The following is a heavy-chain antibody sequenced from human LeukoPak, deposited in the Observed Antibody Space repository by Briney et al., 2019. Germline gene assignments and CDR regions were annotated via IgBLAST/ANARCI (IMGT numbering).Heavy chain of an antibody. V-gene: IGHV3-33*08. CDR3: ARDDIVVVPAGLDYYYYGMDV. CDR1: GFTFSSYA. J-gene: IGHJ6*02. D-gene: IGHD2-2*01. CDR2: IWYDGSNK. Sequence: PGGSLRLSCAASGFTFSSYAMSWVRQAPGKGLEWVAVIWYDGSNKYYADSVKGRFTISRDNSKNTLYLQMNSLRAEDTAVYYCARDDIVVVPAGLDYYYYGMDVWGQGTTVTVSS.